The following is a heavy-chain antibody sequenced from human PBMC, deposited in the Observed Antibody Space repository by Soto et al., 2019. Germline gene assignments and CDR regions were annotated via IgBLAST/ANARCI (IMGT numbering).Heavy chain of an antibody. CDR3: ARRGGYCSNGVCYINYYYGMDV. D-gene: IGHD2-8*01. CDR1: GYSFTNYW. Sequence: GESLKISCKGSGYSFTNYWIGWVRQMPGKGLEWMGIIFPGDSDTRYSPSFQGQVTISADRSSSTAYLQWSSLKASDTAMYYCARRGGYCSNGVCYINYYYGMDVWGQGTTVTASS. CDR2: IFPGDSDT. J-gene: IGHJ6*02. V-gene: IGHV5-51*01.